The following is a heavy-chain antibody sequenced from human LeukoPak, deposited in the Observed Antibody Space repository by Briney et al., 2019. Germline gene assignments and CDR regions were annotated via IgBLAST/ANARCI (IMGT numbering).Heavy chain of an antibody. D-gene: IGHD1-26*01. V-gene: IGHV1-18*01. Sequence: ASVKVSCKASGYTFTSYGISWVRQAPGQGLEWMGWISAYNGNTNYAQKLQGRVTMTTDTSTSTAYMELRSLRSDDTAVYYCARVSGSYMEYYFDYWGQGTLVTVSS. CDR3: ARVSGSYMEYYFDY. J-gene: IGHJ4*02. CDR1: GYTFTSYG. CDR2: ISAYNGNT.